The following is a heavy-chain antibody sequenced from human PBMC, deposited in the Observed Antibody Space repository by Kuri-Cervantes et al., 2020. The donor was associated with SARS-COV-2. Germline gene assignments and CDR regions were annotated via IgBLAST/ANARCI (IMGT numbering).Heavy chain of an antibody. CDR1: GYTFTGYY. Sequence: ASVKVSCKASGYTFTGYYMHWVRQAPGQGLEWMGWINPNSGGTNYAQKFQGWVTMTRDTSISTAYMELSSLRSEDTAVYYCAADWAPKSRKQPVNLDYWGQGTLVTVSS. CDR3: AADWAPKSRKQPVNLDY. D-gene: IGHD6-6*01. J-gene: IGHJ4*02. V-gene: IGHV1-2*04. CDR2: INPNSGGT.